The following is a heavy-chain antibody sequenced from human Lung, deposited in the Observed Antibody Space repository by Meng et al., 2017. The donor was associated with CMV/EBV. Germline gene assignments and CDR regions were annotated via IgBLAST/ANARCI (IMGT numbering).Heavy chain of an antibody. D-gene: IGHD3-3*01. V-gene: IGHV3-30*01. CDR3: ARGSKIYFGSEWYGPFGRHFYGLGV. Sequence: GGSLRLXXVASGFSFSTYAVHWVRQAPDKGLEWVAVISFDGTNKYYGDPVKGRFTVSRDNSQNTLYLQMNSLRTEDTAMYYCARGSKIYFGSEWYGPFGRHFYGLGVWGQGXTVTVSS. J-gene: IGHJ6*02. CDR1: GFSFSTYA. CDR2: ISFDGTNK.